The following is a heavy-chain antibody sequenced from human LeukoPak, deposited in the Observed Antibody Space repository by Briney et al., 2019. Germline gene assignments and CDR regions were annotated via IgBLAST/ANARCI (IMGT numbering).Heavy chain of an antibody. CDR2: IYYSGST. D-gene: IGHD3/OR15-3a*01. J-gene: IGHJ3*02. Sequence: SETLSLTCAVYGGSFSGYYWSWIRQPPGKGLEWIGSIYYSGSTYYNPSLKSRVTISVDTSKNQFSLKLSSVTAADTAVYYCARHEIMVSYDAFDIWGQGTMVTVSS. V-gene: IGHV4-34*01. CDR1: GGSFSGYY. CDR3: ARHEIMVSYDAFDI.